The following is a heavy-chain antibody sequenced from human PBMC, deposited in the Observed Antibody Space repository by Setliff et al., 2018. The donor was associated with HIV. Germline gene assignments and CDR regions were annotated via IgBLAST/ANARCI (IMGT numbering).Heavy chain of an antibody. CDR1: GYAFATYD. CDR3: ARVPYSSGY. J-gene: IGHJ4*02. Sequence: ASVKVSCKPSGYAFATYDINWVRQAAGQGLEWMGWMNPYSGNTGYAQKFRGRITMTRDTSRGTAHMELRSLRSDDTAVYFCARVPYSSGYWGQGTLVTVSS. CDR2: MNPYSGNT. V-gene: IGHV1-8*02. D-gene: IGHD6-19*01.